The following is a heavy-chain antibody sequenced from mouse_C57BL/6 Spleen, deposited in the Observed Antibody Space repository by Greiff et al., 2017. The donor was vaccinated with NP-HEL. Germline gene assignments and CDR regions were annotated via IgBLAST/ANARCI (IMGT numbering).Heavy chain of an antibody. J-gene: IGHJ4*01. CDR3: ARFFYGTYAMDY. Sequence: QVQLKESGAELVKPGASVKISCKASGYAFSSYWMNWVKQRPGKGLEWIGQIYPGDGDTNYNGKFKGKATLTADKSSSTAYMQLSSLTSEDSAVYFCARFFYGTYAMDYWGQGTSVTVSS. D-gene: IGHD1-1*01. CDR2: IYPGDGDT. CDR1: GYAFSSYW. V-gene: IGHV1-80*01.